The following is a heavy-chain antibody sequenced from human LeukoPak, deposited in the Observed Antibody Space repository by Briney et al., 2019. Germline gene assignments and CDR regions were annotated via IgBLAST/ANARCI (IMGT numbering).Heavy chain of an antibody. Sequence: SETLSLTCTVSGGSISSYYWSWIRQPPGKGLEWIGYIYYSGSTNYNPPLQSRVTISVATSKNQFSLKLSSVTAADTAVYYCARALGLSSGYYYVDYWGQGTLVTVSS. CDR3: ARALGLSSGYYYVDY. CDR2: IYYSGST. J-gene: IGHJ4*02. CDR1: GGSISSYY. V-gene: IGHV4-59*01. D-gene: IGHD3-22*01.